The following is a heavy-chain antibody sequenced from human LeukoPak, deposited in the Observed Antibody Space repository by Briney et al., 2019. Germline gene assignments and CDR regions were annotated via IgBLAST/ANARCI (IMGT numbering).Heavy chain of an antibody. CDR2: IIPIFGTA. V-gene: IGHV1-69*13. J-gene: IGHJ6*04. Sequence: SVKVSCKASGGTFISYAISWVRQAPGQGLEWMGGIIPIFGTANYAQKFQGRVTITADESTSTAYMELSSLRSEDTAVYYCARAPSPHDYGDYGYYYYGMDVWGKGTTVTVSS. CDR1: GGTFISYA. D-gene: IGHD4-17*01. CDR3: ARAPSPHDYGDYGYYYYGMDV.